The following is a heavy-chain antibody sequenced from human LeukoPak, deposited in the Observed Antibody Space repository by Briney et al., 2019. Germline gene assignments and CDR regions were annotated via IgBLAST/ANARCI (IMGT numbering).Heavy chain of an antibody. CDR1: EFTFSSYS. CDR3: ARVPSAGATPSDDY. J-gene: IGHJ4*02. D-gene: IGHD1-26*01. CDR2: ISSSSSYI. Sequence: GGSLRLSCAASEFTFSSYSINWFRQAPGKGLEWVSSISSSSSYIYYADSVKGRFTISRDNAKNSLYLQMNSLRAEDTAVYYCARVPSAGATPSDDYWGQGTLVTVSS. V-gene: IGHV3-21*01.